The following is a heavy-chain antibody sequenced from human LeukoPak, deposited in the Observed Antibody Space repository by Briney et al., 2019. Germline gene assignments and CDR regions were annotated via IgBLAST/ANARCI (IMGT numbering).Heavy chain of an antibody. Sequence: PGGSLRLSCAASGFTVSSNYMSWVRQAPGKGLEWVSVIYSGGSTYYADSVKGRFTISRDNSKNTLYLQMNSLRAEDTAVYYCARERRYYGAGWSAFDIWGQGTMVTVSS. V-gene: IGHV3-66*01. D-gene: IGHD1-26*01. CDR1: GFTVSSNY. CDR3: ARERRYYGAGWSAFDI. CDR2: IYSGGST. J-gene: IGHJ3*02.